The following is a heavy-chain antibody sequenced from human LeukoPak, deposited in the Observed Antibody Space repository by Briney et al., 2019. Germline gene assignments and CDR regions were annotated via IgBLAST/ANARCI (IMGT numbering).Heavy chain of an antibody. V-gene: IGHV4-59*01. CDR3: ARESSYYYGSGSYYSHPFDY. Sequence: SETLSLTCTVSGVSISSYDLSWIRQPPGKGLEWIGYIYYSGSTNYNPALKSRVTTLVDTSKNHFSLQLSSVTAAETAVYYCARESSYYYGSGSYYSHPFDYWGQGTLVTVSS. D-gene: IGHD3-10*01. J-gene: IGHJ4*02. CDR2: IYYSGST. CDR1: GVSISSYD.